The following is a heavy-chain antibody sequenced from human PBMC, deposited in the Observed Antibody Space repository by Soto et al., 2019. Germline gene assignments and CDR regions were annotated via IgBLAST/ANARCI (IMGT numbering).Heavy chain of an antibody. J-gene: IGHJ5*02. CDR3: ARGPRKMDWFDP. CDR2: IIPIFGTA. V-gene: IGHV1-69*13. D-gene: IGHD2-8*01. CDR1: GGTFSSYA. Sequence: GPSVKVSCKASGGTFSSYAISWVRQAPGQGLEWMGGIIPIFGTANYAQKFQGRVTITADESTSTAYMELSSLRSEDTAVYYCARGPRKMDWFDPWGQGTLVTVSS.